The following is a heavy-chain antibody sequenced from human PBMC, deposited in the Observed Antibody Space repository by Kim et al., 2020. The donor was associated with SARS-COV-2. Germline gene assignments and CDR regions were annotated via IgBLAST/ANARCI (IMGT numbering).Heavy chain of an antibody. Sequence: ASVKVSCKSSGYTFTYFDISWVRQATGQGPEWMGWMNPKTGDTNYAQKFQGRITMTGDTSINTAYMELRTLRPDDTAVYYCARGRGNGDVLGTATRVSRKNWFDPWGQGTLVSVSS. J-gene: IGHJ5*02. CDR1: GYTFTYFD. CDR2: MNPKTGDT. CDR3: ARGRGNGDVLGTATRVSRKNWFDP. D-gene: IGHD2-15*01. V-gene: IGHV1-8*01.